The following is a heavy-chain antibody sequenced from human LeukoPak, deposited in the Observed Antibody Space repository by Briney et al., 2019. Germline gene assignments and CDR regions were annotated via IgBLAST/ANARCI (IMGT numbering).Heavy chain of an antibody. J-gene: IGHJ4*02. CDR3: ARNYGAYPHFDY. Sequence: ASVKVSCKASGYTFTSYYMHWVRQAPGQGLEWMGIINPSGGSTSYAQKFQGRVTMTRDTSTSTVYMELSSLGSEDTAVYYCARNYGAYPHFDYWGQGTLVTVSS. V-gene: IGHV1-46*01. D-gene: IGHD4-17*01. CDR1: GYTFTSYY. CDR2: INPSGGST.